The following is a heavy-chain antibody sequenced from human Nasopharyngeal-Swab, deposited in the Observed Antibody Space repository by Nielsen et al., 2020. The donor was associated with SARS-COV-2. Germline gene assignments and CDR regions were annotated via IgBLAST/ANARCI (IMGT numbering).Heavy chain of an antibody. V-gene: IGHV4-59*08. CDR2: IYYTGST. CDR3: ARHSYQWNPASHFDY. D-gene: IGHD6-19*01. Sequence: SETLSLTCTVSGGSISGSYWSWIRQPPGKGLEWIGYIYYTGSTRYNPSLKSRVTMSVDTSKNQFSLKLSSVTATDTALYYCARHSYQWNPASHFDYWGQGTLVTVSS. J-gene: IGHJ4*02. CDR1: GGSISGSY.